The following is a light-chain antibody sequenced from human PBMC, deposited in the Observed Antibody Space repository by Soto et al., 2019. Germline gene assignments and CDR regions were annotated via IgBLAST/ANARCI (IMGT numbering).Light chain of an antibody. Sequence: LVWAESGGSVDLGGRRRIKISCRASQSVSSGYLAWYQQKPGQAPRLLIYGASNRATGIPDRFSGSGSGTDFTLTITRLEPEDFAVYYCQPYNNWPLNFGRGTKVAIK. CDR3: QPYNNWPLN. J-gene: IGKJ4*01. CDR2: GAS. CDR1: QSVSSGY. V-gene: IGKV3-20*01.